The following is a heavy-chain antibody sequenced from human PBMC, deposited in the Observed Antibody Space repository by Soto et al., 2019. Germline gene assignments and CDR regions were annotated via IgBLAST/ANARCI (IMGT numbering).Heavy chain of an antibody. J-gene: IGHJ4*02. Sequence: GLEWKGWINPNTGGTHYAQKFEGWVTMTRDTSISTAYMERRRLKSDDSAVYYSARDLVAAPPFHSWGQGTLVSVFS. V-gene: IGHV1-2*04. D-gene: IGHD5-12*01. CDR2: INPNTGGT. CDR3: ARDLVAAPPFHS.